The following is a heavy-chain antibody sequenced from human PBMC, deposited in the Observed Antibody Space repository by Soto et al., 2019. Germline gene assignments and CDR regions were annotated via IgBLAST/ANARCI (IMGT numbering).Heavy chain of an antibody. Sequence: QGQLVQSGPEVKKSGASVKVSCKASGYTFSRYGISWVRQAPGQGLEWLGWISGYNGDKKYAQKVQGRVTMTIDTSTYTAYLELRSLTSDDTAIYYCAKNGQPPYYYYGMDVWGQGTTVTVSS. J-gene: IGHJ6*02. CDR3: AKNGQPPYYYYGMDV. CDR1: GYTFSRYG. D-gene: IGHD2-8*01. CDR2: ISGYNGDK. V-gene: IGHV1-18*01.